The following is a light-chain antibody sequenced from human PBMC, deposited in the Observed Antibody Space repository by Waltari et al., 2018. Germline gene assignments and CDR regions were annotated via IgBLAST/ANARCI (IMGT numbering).Light chain of an antibody. V-gene: IGLV2-23*01. CDR1: SSDVGRYTL. J-gene: IGLJ1*01. Sequence: QSALTQPASVSGSPGQSITIPCPGTSSDVGRYTLVSWYQQHPGKAPKLMIYEGSKRPSGVSNRFSGSKSGNTASLTISGLQAEDEADYYCCSYTGSSTYVFGTGTKVTVL. CDR2: EGS. CDR3: CSYTGSSTYV.